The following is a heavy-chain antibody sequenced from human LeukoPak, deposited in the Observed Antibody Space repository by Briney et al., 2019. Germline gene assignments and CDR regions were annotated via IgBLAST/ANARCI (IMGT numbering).Heavy chain of an antibody. D-gene: IGHD6-13*01. Sequence: ASVKVSCKASGYTFTGYYMHWVRQAPGQGLEWMGWINPNSGGTNYAQKFQGRVTMTRDTSISTAYMELSRLRSDDTAVYYCARDYRAYSSSWLFDYWGQGALVTVSS. CDR3: ARDYRAYSSSWLFDY. CDR2: INPNSGGT. V-gene: IGHV1-2*02. CDR1: GYTFTGYY. J-gene: IGHJ4*02.